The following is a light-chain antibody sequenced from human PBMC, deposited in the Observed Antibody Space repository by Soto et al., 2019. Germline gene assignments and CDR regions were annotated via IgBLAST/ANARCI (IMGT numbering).Light chain of an antibody. Sequence: QSALTQPASVSGSPGQSITISCIGTSSDVGGYNYVSWYQQYPGKAPKLIIYAVSNRPSGVSNRFSASKSGNTASLTISGLQTEDEADYYCSSYTAISTYVFGTGTKVTVL. J-gene: IGLJ1*01. CDR2: AVS. V-gene: IGLV2-14*01. CDR3: SSYTAISTYV. CDR1: SSDVGGYNY.